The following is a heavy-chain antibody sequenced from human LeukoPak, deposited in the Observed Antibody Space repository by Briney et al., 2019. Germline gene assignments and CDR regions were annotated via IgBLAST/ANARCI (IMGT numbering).Heavy chain of an antibody. CDR2: IYYTGKT. J-gene: IGHJ4*02. Sequence: SETLSLTCTVSGGSISSYYWSWLRQPPGKALEWIGYIYYTGKTYYNPSLEGRVTILVDTSRNHFSVKLSSVTAADTAVYYCARSQNYYGSGDYWSQGTLVTVSS. CDR3: ARSQNYYGSGDY. V-gene: IGHV4-59*01. CDR1: GGSISSYY. D-gene: IGHD3-10*01.